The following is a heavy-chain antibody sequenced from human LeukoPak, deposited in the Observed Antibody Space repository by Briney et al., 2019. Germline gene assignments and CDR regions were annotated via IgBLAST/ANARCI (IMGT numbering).Heavy chain of an antibody. D-gene: IGHD6-19*01. CDR2: IRSKGNSYAT. J-gene: IGHJ4*02. Sequence: GGSLRLSCAASGFTFSDSAVHWVRQASGKGLEWVGRIRSKGNSYATTYTASVKGRLAISRDDSKNTAYLQMISLKTEDTAVYYCTREYSSGWPFDYWGQGTLVTVSS. CDR3: TREYSSGWPFDY. V-gene: IGHV3-73*01. CDR1: GFTFSDSA.